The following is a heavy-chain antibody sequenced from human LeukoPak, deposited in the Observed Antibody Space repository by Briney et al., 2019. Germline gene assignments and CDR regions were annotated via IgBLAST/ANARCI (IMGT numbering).Heavy chain of an antibody. CDR1: GFYFNDAW. CDR3: ARFSVAVAGPKLDY. J-gene: IGHJ4*02. V-gene: IGHV4-4*02. Sequence: PGGSLRLSCAASGFYFNDAWMTWVRQAPGKGLEWIGEIYHSGSTNYNPSLKSRVTISVDKSKNQFSLKLSSVTAADTAVYYCARFSVAVAGPKLDYWGQGTLVTVSS. D-gene: IGHD6-19*01. CDR2: IYHSGST.